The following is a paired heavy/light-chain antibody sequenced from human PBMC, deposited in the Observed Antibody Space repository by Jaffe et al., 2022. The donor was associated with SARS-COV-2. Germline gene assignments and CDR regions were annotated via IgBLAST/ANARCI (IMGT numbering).Heavy chain of an antibody. V-gene: IGHV3-23*04. J-gene: IGHJ5*02. D-gene: IGHD2-2*01. Sequence: EVQLVESGGGLVQPGGSLRLSCAASGFTFSSYAMSWVRQAPGKGLEWVSAISSSGGSTYYADSVKGRFTISRDNSKNTLYLQMNSLRAEDTAVYYCAKEYCSTTSCPIENWFDPWGQGTLVTVSS. CDR2: ISSSGGST. CDR3: AKEYCSTTSCPIENWFDP. CDR1: GFTFSSYA.
Light chain of an antibody. CDR1: QSISRY. CDR3: QQSYSTWT. Sequence: DIQMTQSPSSLSASVGDRVTITCRASQSISRYLNWYQQKPGKAPKLLIYAASSLQSGVPSRFSGSGSGTDFTLTISSLQPEDFATYYCQQSYSTWTFGQGTKVEIK. V-gene: IGKV1-39*01. J-gene: IGKJ1*01. CDR2: AAS.